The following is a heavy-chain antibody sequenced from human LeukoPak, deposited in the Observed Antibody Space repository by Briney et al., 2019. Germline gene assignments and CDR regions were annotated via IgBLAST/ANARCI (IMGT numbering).Heavy chain of an antibody. V-gene: IGHV4-39*01. CDR2: VYYSGTT. J-gene: IGHJ4*02. D-gene: IGHD6-19*01. CDR3: ARGPQWLGYYYFDY. CDR1: GGSVSSNSYY. Sequence: PSETLSFTCTVSGGSVSSNSYYWGWIRQPPGKGLEWIGSVYYSGTTYYNPSLRSRVTISVDTSRNQFSLKLSSLTAVDTPMYYCARGPQWLGYYYFDYWGQGTLVTVSS.